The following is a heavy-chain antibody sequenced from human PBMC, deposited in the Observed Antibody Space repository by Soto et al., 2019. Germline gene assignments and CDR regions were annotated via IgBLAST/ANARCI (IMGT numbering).Heavy chain of an antibody. V-gene: IGHV1-2*02. D-gene: IGHD1-26*01. CDR2: ISPNSGGT. CDR3: ARGGNSGYYYE. CDR1: GYTFTDYY. J-gene: IGHJ4*02. Sequence: QVQLVQSGAEVKKPGASVKVSCKASGYTFTDYYIHWVRQAPGQGLEWVGWISPNSGGTKYAQKFQGRVTMTRDTSIRVAYMALSRLTYDDTAVYSCARGGNSGYYYEWGQGTLVTVSS.